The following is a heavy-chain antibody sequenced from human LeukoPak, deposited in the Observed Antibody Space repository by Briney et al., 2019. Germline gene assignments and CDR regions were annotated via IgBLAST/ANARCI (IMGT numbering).Heavy chain of an antibody. CDR3: ARLPAGSGSLSYFDY. CDR1: GGSISSSSCY. D-gene: IGHD3-10*01. CDR2: IYYSGST. J-gene: IGHJ4*02. Sequence: SETLSLTFTVSGGSISSSSCYWGCIRQPPGKGLEWIGSIYYSGSTYYNPSLKSRVTISVDTSKNQFSLKLSSVTAADTAVYYCARLPAGSGSLSYFDYWGQGTLATVSS. V-gene: IGHV4-39*01.